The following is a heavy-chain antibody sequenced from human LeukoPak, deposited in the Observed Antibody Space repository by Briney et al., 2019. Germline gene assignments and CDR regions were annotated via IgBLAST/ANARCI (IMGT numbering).Heavy chain of an antibody. D-gene: IGHD6-19*01. Sequence: PGGSLRLSCAASGFTFSSNYMSWVRQAPGKGLEGVSLIYSGGSTYYADSVKGRFTISRDNSKNTLYLQMNSLTAEDTAVYYCARDHYSSGGSLDRWGHGTLVTVSS. CDR1: GFTFSSNY. J-gene: IGHJ5*02. CDR3: ARDHYSSGGSLDR. CDR2: IYSGGST. V-gene: IGHV3-53*01.